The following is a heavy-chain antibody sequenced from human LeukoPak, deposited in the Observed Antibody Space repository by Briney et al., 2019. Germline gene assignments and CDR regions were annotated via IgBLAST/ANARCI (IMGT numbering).Heavy chain of an antibody. Sequence: PGGSLRLSCAASGFTFSSYSMNWVRQAPGKGLEWVSSISSSSSYIYYADSVKGRFTISRDNAKNSLYLQMNSLRAEDTAVYYCASARKYRDFDYGMDVWGQGTTVTVSS. D-gene: IGHD3-3*01. CDR2: ISSSSSYI. CDR1: GFTFSSYS. J-gene: IGHJ6*02. V-gene: IGHV3-21*01. CDR3: ASARKYRDFDYGMDV.